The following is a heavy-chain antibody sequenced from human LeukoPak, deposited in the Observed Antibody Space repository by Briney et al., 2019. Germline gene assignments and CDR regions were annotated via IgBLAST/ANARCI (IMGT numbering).Heavy chain of an antibody. CDR2: ISSNGGST. D-gene: IGHD3-22*01. V-gene: IGHV3-64D*06. CDR1: GFTFSSHP. Sequence: AGGSLRLSCSASGFTFSSHPMHWVRQAPGKGLEYVSVISSNGGSTYHADSVKGRFTISRDNSKNTLYLQMISLRAEDTAVYYCVREISGYYAYWGQGTLVTVSS. CDR3: VREISGYYAY. J-gene: IGHJ4*02.